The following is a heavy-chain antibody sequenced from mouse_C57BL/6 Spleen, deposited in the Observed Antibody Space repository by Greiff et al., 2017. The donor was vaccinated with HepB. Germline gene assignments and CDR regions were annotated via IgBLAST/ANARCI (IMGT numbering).Heavy chain of an antibody. D-gene: IGHD2-4*01. CDR2: IYPGSGST. CDR3: ATWDYDEGY. J-gene: IGHJ2*01. CDR1: GYTFTRYW. V-gene: IGHV1-55*01. Sequence: VQLQQPGAELVKPGASVKMSCKASGYTFTRYWITWVKQRPGQGLEWIGDIYPGSGSTNYNEKFKSKARLTVDTSSSPAYMQLSSLTSEDSAVYYCATWDYDEGYWGQGTTLTVSS.